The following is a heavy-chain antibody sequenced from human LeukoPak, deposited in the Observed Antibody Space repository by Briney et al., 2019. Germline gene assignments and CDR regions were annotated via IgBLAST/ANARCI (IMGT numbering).Heavy chain of an antibody. V-gene: IGHV4-59*01. CDR2: IYYSGST. J-gene: IGHJ4*02. CDR3: ARNSKWLSPDY. D-gene: IGHD3-22*01. CDR1: GGPISSYY. Sequence: PSETLSLTCTVSGGPISSYYWSWIRQPPGKGLEWIGYIYYSGSTNYNPSLKSRVTISVDTSKNQFSLKLSSVTAADTAVYYCARNSKWLSPDYWGQGTLVTVSS.